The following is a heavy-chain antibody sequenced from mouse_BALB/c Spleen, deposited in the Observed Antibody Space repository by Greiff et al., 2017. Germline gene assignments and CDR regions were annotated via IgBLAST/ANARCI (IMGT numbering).Heavy chain of an antibody. J-gene: IGHJ2*01. Sequence: EVQLVESGPGLVKPSQSLSLTCTVTGYSITSDYAWNWIRQFPGNKLEWMGYISYSGSTSYNPSLKSRISITRDTSKNQFFLQLNSVTTEDTATYYCAREDDYGSYFDYWGQGTTLTVSS. V-gene: IGHV3-2*02. CDR3: AREDDYGSYFDY. D-gene: IGHD2-4*01. CDR1: GYSITSDYA. CDR2: ISYSGST.